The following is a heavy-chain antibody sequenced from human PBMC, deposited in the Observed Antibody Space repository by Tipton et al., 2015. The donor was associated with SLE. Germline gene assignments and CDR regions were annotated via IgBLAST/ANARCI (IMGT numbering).Heavy chain of an antibody. D-gene: IGHD2-8*02. CDR3: ARQSYPGLVVYAHNWFDP. Sequence: TLSLTCAVYGGSFSGYYWSWIRQSPGKGLEWIGEINHSGSTNYNPSLKSRVTISVDTSKNQFSLKLSSVTAADTAVYYCARQSYPGLVVYAHNWFDPWGQGTLVTVSS. J-gene: IGHJ5*02. V-gene: IGHV4-34*01. CDR1: GGSFSGYY. CDR2: INHSGST.